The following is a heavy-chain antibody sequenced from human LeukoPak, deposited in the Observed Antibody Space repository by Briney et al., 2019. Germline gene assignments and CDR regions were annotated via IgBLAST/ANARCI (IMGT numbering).Heavy chain of an antibody. CDR2: ISYDGSNK. Sequence: GGSLRLSCAASGFTFSSYAMHWVRQAPGKGLEWVAVISYDGSNKYYADSVKGRFTISRDNSKNTLYLQMNSLRPEDTAVYYCARDPTSIVGFPSWGQGTLVTVSS. V-gene: IGHV3-30*04. D-gene: IGHD3-22*01. CDR1: GFTFSSYA. CDR3: ARDPTSIVGFPS. J-gene: IGHJ5*02.